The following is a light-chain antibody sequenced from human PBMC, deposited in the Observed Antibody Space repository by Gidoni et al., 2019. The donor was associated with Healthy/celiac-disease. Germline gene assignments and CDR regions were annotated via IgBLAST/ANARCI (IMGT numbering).Light chain of an antibody. J-gene: IGLJ3*02. CDR3: QSADSSGTWV. CDR1: ALPKQY. CDR2: TDR. Sequence: SYELTQPPSVSVSPGQTARITCSGDALPKQYAYWYQQKPGQAPVLVIYTDRERPSGIPERFSGSSSGTTVTLTISGVQAEDEADYYCQSADSSGTWVFGGGTKLTVL. V-gene: IGLV3-25*03.